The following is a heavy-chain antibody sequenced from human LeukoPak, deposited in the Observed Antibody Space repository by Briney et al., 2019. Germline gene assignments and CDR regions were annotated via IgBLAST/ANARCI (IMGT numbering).Heavy chain of an antibody. J-gene: IGHJ6*03. CDR1: GFTFITYW. Sequence: GGSLRLSCAASGFTFITYWMTWVRQAPGKGLEWVANIKQDGSENYYVDSVKGRFTLSRDNAKSSLYLQMNSLRAEDTAIYYCARLRYNDFWSGSWKFYYYMDVWGKGTTVTVSS. CDR3: ARLRYNDFWSGSWKFYYYMDV. D-gene: IGHD3-3*01. CDR2: IKQDGSEN. V-gene: IGHV3-7*01.